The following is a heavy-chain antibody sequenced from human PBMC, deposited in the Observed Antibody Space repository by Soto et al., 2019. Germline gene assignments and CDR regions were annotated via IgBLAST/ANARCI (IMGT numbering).Heavy chain of an antibody. CDR2: IYYSGST. V-gene: IGHV4-39*01. D-gene: IGHD3-10*01. CDR1: GGSISSSSYY. Sequence: QLQLQESGPGLVKPSETLSLTCTVSGGSISSSSYYWGWIRQPPGKGLEWIGSIYYSGSTYYNPALKSRVTISADTSKNQFSLKLSSVTAADPAVYYCARRLLVRGIMDVWGKGTTVTVSS. J-gene: IGHJ6*03. CDR3: ARRLLVRGIMDV.